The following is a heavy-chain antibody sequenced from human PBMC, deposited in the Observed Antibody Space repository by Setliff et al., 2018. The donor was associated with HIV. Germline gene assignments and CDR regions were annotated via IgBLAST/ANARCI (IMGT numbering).Heavy chain of an antibody. CDR1: GFTFNTYW. J-gene: IGHJ4*02. V-gene: IGHV3-30-3*01. CDR3: ARPRTYCSGGSCYLGPDY. CDR2: ISYDGSKK. D-gene: IGHD2-15*01. Sequence: GGSLRLSCATSGFTFNTYWMSWVRQAPGKGLEWVAVISYDGSKKYYADAVKGRFTISRDNSKDTLYLQMNSLSAEDTAVYYCARPRTYCSGGSCYLGPDYWGQGTLVTVSS.